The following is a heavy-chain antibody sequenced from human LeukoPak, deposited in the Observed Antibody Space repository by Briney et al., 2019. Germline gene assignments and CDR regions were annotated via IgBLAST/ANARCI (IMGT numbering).Heavy chain of an antibody. CDR3: ARGGGLDV. Sequence: GGSLRLSCVASGVTLSNYAMSWARQAPGKGLEWVASINPSGSVKYYVNSVKGRFTISRDNAKNSLYLQMSNLRAEDTAVYFCARGGGLDVWAKGPRSPSP. CDR2: INPSGSVK. J-gene: IGHJ6*02. V-gene: IGHV3-7*03. D-gene: IGHD3-16*01. CDR1: GVTLSNYA.